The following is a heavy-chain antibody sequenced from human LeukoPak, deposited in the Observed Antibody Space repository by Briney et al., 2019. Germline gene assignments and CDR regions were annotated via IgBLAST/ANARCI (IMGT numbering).Heavy chain of an antibody. V-gene: IGHV3-23*01. CDR2: ISGGGTTT. CDR3: ARDLDDYNAQPPFFQH. D-gene: IGHD5-24*01. CDR1: GFTFRNYA. J-gene: IGHJ1*01. Sequence: PGGSLRLSCAASGFTFRNYAMNWVRQAPGQGLEWVSTISGGGTTTYSADSVKGRFTMSRDNSKNTLYLQMNSLRAEDTAVYYCARDLDDYNAQPPFFQHWGQGTLVTVSS.